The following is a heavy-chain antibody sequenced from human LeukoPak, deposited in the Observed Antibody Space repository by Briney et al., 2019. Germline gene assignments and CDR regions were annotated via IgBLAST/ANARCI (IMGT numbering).Heavy chain of an antibody. CDR3: AKDRHFEGSGSSTWEWDV. V-gene: IGHV3-23*01. CDR2: ISGSGGRT. Sequence: GGSLRLSCAASGFTLSSYVMSGVRQAPGKGREGLAAISGSGGRTYYAVSVKGRFTSSRDKSKNTLSLKMTILRAEDTAVYYCAKDRHFEGSGSSTWEWDVWGKGTTVTVSS. CDR1: GFTLSSYV. D-gene: IGHD3-10*01. J-gene: IGHJ6*04.